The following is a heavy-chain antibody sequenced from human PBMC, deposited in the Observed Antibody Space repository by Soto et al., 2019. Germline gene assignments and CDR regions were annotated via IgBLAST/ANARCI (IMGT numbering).Heavy chain of an antibody. CDR3: ASPIPDYGEDAFDI. CDR2: IYNTGIT. V-gene: IGHV4-61*01. CDR1: GDSVNSGTYF. D-gene: IGHD4-17*01. J-gene: IGHJ3*02. Sequence: VQLQESGPGLVKPSETLSLTCTVSGDSVNSGTYFWSWIRQSPGKGLEWIGYIYNTGITNYNPSLKSRVTISVDTSKNQFSLKLSSVTAADTAVYYCASPIPDYGEDAFDIWGQGTMVTVSS.